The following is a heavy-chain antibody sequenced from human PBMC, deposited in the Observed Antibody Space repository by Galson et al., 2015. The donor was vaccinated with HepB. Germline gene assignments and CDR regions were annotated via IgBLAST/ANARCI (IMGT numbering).Heavy chain of an antibody. CDR1: GFSLSTSGVG. D-gene: IGHD6-13*01. J-gene: IGHJ4*02. Sequence: PALVKPTQTLTLTCTFSGFSLSTSGVGVGWIRQPPGKALEWLALIYWDDDKRYSPSLKSRLTITKDTSKNQVVLTMTNMDPVDTATYYCAHRRIRWVLAAAGYFDYWGQGTLVTVSS. CDR2: IYWDDDK. CDR3: AHRRIRWVLAAAGYFDY. V-gene: IGHV2-5*02.